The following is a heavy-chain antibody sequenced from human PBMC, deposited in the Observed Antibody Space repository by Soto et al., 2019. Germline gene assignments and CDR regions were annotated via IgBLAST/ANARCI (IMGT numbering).Heavy chain of an antibody. CDR1: GGSFSGYY. D-gene: IGHD5-12*01. V-gene: IGHV4-34*01. J-gene: IGHJ5*02. Sequence: SETLSLTCAVYGGSFSGYYWGWIRQPPGKGLEWMGEINPGGSTNCIPSLKTGVTISVDTSKNQFSLKLSSLTAADTAVSYCARGSQWPRLRWFDPWGQGTLVT. CDR2: INPGGST. CDR3: ARGSQWPRLRWFDP.